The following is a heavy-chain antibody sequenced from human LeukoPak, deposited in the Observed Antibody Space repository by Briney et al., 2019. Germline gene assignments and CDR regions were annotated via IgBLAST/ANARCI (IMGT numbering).Heavy chain of an antibody. V-gene: IGHV3-64D*09. CDR3: VNDVGGSYAFDY. J-gene: IGHJ4*02. CDR2: INDNGGRT. D-gene: IGHD1-26*01. Sequence: GGSLRLSCSASGFTFSRYAMHWVRQAPGKGLEYVSGINDNGGRTHYGDSVKGRFSISRDNSKNTLHLQMSTLRAEDTALYYCVNDVGGSYAFDYWGLGILVTVAS. CDR1: GFTFSRYA.